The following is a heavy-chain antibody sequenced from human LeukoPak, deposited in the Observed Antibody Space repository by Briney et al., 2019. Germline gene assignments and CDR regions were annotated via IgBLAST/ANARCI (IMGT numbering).Heavy chain of an antibody. CDR3: ASDGYGSGSYYNVRQQH. V-gene: IGHV4-39*07. CDR2: IYYSGST. D-gene: IGHD3-10*01. CDR1: GGSISSSSYY. Sequence: SETLSLTCTVSGGSISSSSYYWGWIRQPPGKGLEWIGSIYYSGSTYYNPSLKSRVTISVDTSKNQFSLKLSSVTAADTAVYYCASDGYGSGSYYNVRQQHWGQGTLVTVSS. J-gene: IGHJ4*02.